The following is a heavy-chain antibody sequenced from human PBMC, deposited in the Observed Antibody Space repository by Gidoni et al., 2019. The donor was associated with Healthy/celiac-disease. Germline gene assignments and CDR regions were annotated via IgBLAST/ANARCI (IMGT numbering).Heavy chain of an antibody. V-gene: IGHV5-51*01. CDR1: GYSSTSYG. D-gene: IGHD1-26*01. CDR3: ARHVRGSYYLDAFDI. CDR2: IYPGNADT. Sequence: EVLLVQSGAEVKKPGESLKISCMGSGYSSTSYGIGWVPQLPGKGLEWMGIIYPGNADTRYSTTFQGQVTISADKSISTAYLQWSSLKASDTAMYYCARHVRGSYYLDAFDIWGQGTMVTVSS. J-gene: IGHJ3*02.